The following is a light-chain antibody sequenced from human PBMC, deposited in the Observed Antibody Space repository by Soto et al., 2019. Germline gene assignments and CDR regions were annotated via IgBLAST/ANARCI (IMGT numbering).Light chain of an antibody. J-gene: IGKJ1*01. V-gene: IGKV3-11*01. CDR2: DAS. CDR3: EHCSNWPPGVT. CDR1: QSVSSY. Sequence: EIVLTQSPATLSLSPGERATLSCRASQSVSSYLAWYQQKPGQAPRLLTYDASNRATGILSRFSGSGSGTDFPLTISSLEPEDFAVYDSEHCSNWPPGVTFGQGTKVDIK.